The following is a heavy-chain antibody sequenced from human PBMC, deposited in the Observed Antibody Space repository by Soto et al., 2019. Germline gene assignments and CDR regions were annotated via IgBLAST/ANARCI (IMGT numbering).Heavy chain of an antibody. D-gene: IGHD1-1*01. J-gene: IGHJ6*02. CDR2: ISGSGGSI. CDR1: GFTFSTYA. V-gene: IGHV3-23*01. Sequence: EVQLLESGGGLVQPGGSLRLSCAASGFTFSTYAMNWVRQAPGNGVEWVSAISGSGGSIHYADSVKGRFTISRDNSKNTLYLQMNSLRDEGTAVYHCVKGYWKGDVWGQGTTVTVSS. CDR3: VKGYWKGDV.